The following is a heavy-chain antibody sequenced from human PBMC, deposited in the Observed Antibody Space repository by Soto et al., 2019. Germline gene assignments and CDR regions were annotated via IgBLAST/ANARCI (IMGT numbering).Heavy chain of an antibody. D-gene: IGHD5-18*01. CDR1: GFTFSSYS. CDR2: ISSSSSYI. V-gene: IGHV3-21*01. CDR3: ARDRRGYSYGRELDY. J-gene: IGHJ4*02. Sequence: GGSLRLSCAASGFTFSSYSMNWVRQAPGKGLEWVSSISSSSSYIYYADSVKGRFTISRDNAKNSLYLQMNSLRAEDTAVYYCARDRRGYSYGRELDYWGQGTLVTVSS.